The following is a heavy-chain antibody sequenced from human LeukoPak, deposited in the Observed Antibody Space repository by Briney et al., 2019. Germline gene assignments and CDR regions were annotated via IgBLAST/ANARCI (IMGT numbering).Heavy chain of an antibody. J-gene: IGHJ4*02. CDR1: GGTFSSYT. V-gene: IGHV1-69*02. D-gene: IGHD1-26*01. CDR2: IIPILGIA. CDR3: ASGSYVRYFDY. Sequence: GASVKVSCKASGGTFSSYTISWVRQAPGQGLEWMGRIIPILGIANYAQKFQGRVTITTDESTSTAYMELSSLRSEDTAVYYCASGSYVRYFDYWGQGTLVTVSS.